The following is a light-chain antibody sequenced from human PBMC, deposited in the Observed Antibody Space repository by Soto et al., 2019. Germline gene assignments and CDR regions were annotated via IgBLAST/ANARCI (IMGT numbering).Light chain of an antibody. CDR1: QSLVYSDGNTY. Sequence: DVVMTQSPLSLPVTLGQPASISCRSSQSLVYSDGNTYLNWFQQRPGQSPRRLIYKVSNRDSGVPDRFSGSGSGSDFTLKIIRVEAEDVGVYYCMQGTHLRPPYHFGQGTKLEIK. J-gene: IGKJ2*01. V-gene: IGKV2-30*01. CDR3: MQGTHLRPPYH. CDR2: KVS.